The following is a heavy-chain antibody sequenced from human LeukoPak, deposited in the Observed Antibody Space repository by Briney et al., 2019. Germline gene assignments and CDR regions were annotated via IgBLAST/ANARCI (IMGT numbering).Heavy chain of an antibody. CDR2: IYSGGST. V-gene: IGHV3-53*01. D-gene: IGHD7-27*01. J-gene: IGHJ4*02. Sequence: GGSLRLSCAASGFTVSSNSMSWVRPAPGKGLEWVSVIYSGGSTYYADSVKGRFTISRDNSKNTLYLQMNSLRAEDTAVYYCARLTGDLYFDYWGQGTLVTVSS. CDR3: ARLTGDLYFDY. CDR1: GFTVSSNS.